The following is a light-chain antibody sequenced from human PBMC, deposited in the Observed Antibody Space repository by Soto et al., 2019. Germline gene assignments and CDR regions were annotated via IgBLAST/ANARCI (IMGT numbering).Light chain of an antibody. V-gene: IGLV1-47*01. Sequence: QSVLTQPPSASGTPGQRVTISCSGSSSNIGSNYVYWYHQLAGTAPKLVIYRNNQRPSGVPDRISGSKSGTSASLAISGLRSEDEADYYCAAWEDRLSGLVFGRGTKLTVL. CDR3: AAWEDRLSGLV. J-gene: IGLJ2*01. CDR2: RNN. CDR1: SSNIGSNY.